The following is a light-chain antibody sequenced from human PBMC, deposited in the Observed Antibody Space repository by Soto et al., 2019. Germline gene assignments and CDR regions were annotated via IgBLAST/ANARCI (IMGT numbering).Light chain of an antibody. V-gene: IGLV2-8*01. J-gene: IGLJ2*01. CDR2: EVS. CDR3: SSYAGNNNLV. Sequence: QLVLTQPPSASGSPGQSVTISCTGTSSDVGGYNYVSWYQQHPGKAPKLMIYEVSERPSGVPDRFSGSKSGNTASLTVSGLQAEDEADYYCSSYAGNNNLVFGGGTKLTVL. CDR1: SSDVGGYNY.